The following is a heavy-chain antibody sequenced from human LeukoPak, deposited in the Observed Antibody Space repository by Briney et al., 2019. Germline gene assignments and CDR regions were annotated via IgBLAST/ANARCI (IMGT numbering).Heavy chain of an antibody. V-gene: IGHV3-21*01. CDR1: GFTFSNYA. J-gene: IGHJ4*02. CDR2: VSSSGAYI. D-gene: IGHD3-22*01. CDR3: ARGVGNYRYYFDS. Sequence: GGSLRLSCAASGFTFSNYAMNWIRQAPGKGLEWVASVSSSGAYIYYADLVEGRFTISRDNAKNSLSLQMNSLRAEDTAVYYCARGVGNYRYYFDSWGQGTLVTVSS.